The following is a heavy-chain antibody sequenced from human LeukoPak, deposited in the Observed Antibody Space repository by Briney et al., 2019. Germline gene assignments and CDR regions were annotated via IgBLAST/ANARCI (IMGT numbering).Heavy chain of an antibody. J-gene: IGHJ3*02. V-gene: IGHV3-74*01. CDR2: INSDGINT. CDR3: TRGRHDAFDI. CDR1: GFTFSNYW. Sequence: PGGSLRLSCAASGFTFSNYWMHWVRQAPGKGLVWVSRINSDGINTSYADSVKGRFTISRDNAKDSLYLQMNSLRAEDTALYYCTRGRHDAFDIWGQGTMVTVSS.